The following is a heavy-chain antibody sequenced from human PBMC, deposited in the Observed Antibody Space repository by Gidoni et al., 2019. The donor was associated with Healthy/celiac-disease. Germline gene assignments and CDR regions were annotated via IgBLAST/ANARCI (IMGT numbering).Heavy chain of an antibody. CDR2: IYYSGST. CDR1: GGSISSSY. D-gene: IGHD3-22*01. Sequence: QVPLQESGPGLVKPSETLSLTCPVSGGSISSSYWSWIRQPPGKGLEWIGYIYYSGSTNYNPSLKSRVTISVDTSKNQFSLKLSSVTAADTAVYYCATGSGYREGAFDIWGQGTMVTVSS. CDR3: ATGSGYREGAFDI. V-gene: IGHV4-59*01. J-gene: IGHJ3*02.